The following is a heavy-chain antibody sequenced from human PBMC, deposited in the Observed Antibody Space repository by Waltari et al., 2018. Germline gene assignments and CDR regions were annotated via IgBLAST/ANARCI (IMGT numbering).Heavy chain of an antibody. CDR1: GYSLTSYY. D-gene: IGHD2-2*01. CDR2: INPNRGDT. V-gene: IGHV1-2*06. J-gene: IGHJ5*02. CDR3: ARESAFSTSWYPGFDP. Sequence: QVELVQSGAEVRKPGASVKVSCKASGYSLTSYYMHWVRQAPGKGLEWMGRINPNRGDTKSAPVFQGRVTLTRDTSVNTAFLELRSLTSDDTAVYCCARESAFSTSWYPGFDPWGQGTLVTVAS.